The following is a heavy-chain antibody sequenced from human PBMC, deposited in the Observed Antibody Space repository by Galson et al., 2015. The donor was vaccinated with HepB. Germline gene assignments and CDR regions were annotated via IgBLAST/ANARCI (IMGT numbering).Heavy chain of an antibody. V-gene: IGHV3-30-3*01. CDR2: ISYDGSKE. D-gene: IGHD3-10*01. Sequence: SLRLSCAASGFTFSSHAMHWVRQAPGKGLGWVAVISYDGSKEYYADSVKDRFTISRDNSKNTLYLQMNNLKTEDTALYYCARDSGYYGSGSYSSSKDYWGQGTLVTVYS. CDR3: ARDSGYYGSGSYSSSKDY. J-gene: IGHJ4*02. CDR1: GFTFSSHA.